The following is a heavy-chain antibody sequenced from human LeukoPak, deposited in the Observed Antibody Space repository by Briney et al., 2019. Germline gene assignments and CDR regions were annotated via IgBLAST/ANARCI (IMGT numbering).Heavy chain of an antibody. CDR3: ARDYSSSRWYFEL. CDR1: GGSISSHY. Sequence: SETLSLTCTVSGGSISSHYWSWIRQPPGKGLEWIGYIYYSGSTNYNPSLKSRVTISVDTSKNQFSLKLSSVTAAGTAVYYCARDYSSSRWYFELWGRGTLVTVSS. J-gene: IGHJ2*01. V-gene: IGHV4-59*11. D-gene: IGHD6-6*01. CDR2: IYYSGST.